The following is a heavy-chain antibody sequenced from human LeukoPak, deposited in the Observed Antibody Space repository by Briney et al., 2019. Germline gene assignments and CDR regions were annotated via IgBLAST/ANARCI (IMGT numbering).Heavy chain of an antibody. V-gene: IGHV3-30*18. CDR2: ISYDGSNK. CDR3: AKAMTHSTSWFDP. Sequence: GGSLRLSCAASGFTFSSYGMHWVRQAPGKGLEWVAVISYDGSNKNYADSVKGRFSISRDNSKNTLYLQMSSLRAEDTAVYYCAKAMTHSTSWFDPWGQGTLVTVPS. D-gene: IGHD5/OR15-5a*01. CDR1: GFTFSSYG. J-gene: IGHJ5*02.